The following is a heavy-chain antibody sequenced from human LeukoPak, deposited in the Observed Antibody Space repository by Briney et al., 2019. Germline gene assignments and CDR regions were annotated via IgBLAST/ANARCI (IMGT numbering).Heavy chain of an antibody. CDR1: GGSFSGYY. Sequence: SETLSLTCGVYGGSFSGYYWSWIRQPPGKGLEWIGEINHSGSTNYNPSLKSRVTISVDTSKNQFSLKLSSVTAADTAVYYCARHRSVNYYGSGSSYNWFDPWGQGTLVTVSS. D-gene: IGHD3-10*01. CDR2: INHSGST. V-gene: IGHV4-34*01. CDR3: ARHRSVNYYGSGSSYNWFDP. J-gene: IGHJ5*02.